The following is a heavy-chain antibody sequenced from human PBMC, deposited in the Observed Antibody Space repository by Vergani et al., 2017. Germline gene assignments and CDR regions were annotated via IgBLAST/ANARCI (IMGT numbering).Heavy chain of an antibody. Sequence: EVQLVESGGGLVQPGGSLRLSCAASGFTFSSYSMNWVRQAPGKGLEWVSYISSSSSTIYYADSVKGRFTISRDNAKNSLYLQMNSLRDEDTAVYCCAREGGDYGYDAFDIWGQGTMVTVSS. CDR2: ISSSSSTI. D-gene: IGHD4-17*01. CDR1: GFTFSSYS. V-gene: IGHV3-48*02. J-gene: IGHJ3*02. CDR3: AREGGDYGYDAFDI.